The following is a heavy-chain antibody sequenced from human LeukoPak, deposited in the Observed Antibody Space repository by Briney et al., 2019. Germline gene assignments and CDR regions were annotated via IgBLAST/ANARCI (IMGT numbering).Heavy chain of an antibody. CDR1: GGTFSSYA. J-gene: IGHJ4*02. CDR3: ARSHYYDSSGYVDY. CDR2: IIPIFGTA. Sequence: GASVKVSCKASGGTFSSYAISWVRQAPGQGLEWMGGIIPIFGTANYAQKLQGRVTMTTDTSTSTAYMELRSLRSDDTAVYYCARSHYYDSSGYVDYWGQGTLVTVSS. V-gene: IGHV1-69*05. D-gene: IGHD3-22*01.